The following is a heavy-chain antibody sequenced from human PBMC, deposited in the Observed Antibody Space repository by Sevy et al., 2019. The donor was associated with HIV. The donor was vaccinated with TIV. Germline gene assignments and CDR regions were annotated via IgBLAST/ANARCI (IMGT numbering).Heavy chain of an antibody. V-gene: IGHV3-49*04. CDR3: TRSKAAQSIFDY. CDR1: GFTFGDYC. CDR2: LKSDVYGGTG. J-gene: IGHJ4*02. D-gene: IGHD6-13*01. Sequence: GGSLRLSCTASGFTFGDYCMSWVRQAPGKGLEWVAFLKSDVYGGTGDHAASVRGRFVISRDDSKTIAYLQMNDLKTGEAGVYYCTRSKAAQSIFDYWGQGALVTVSS.